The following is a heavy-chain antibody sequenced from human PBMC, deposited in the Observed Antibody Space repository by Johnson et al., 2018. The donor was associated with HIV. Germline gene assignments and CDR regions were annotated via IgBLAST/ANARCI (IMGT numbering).Heavy chain of an antibody. V-gene: IGHV3-30*02. CDR1: GFTFSSYG. CDR3: ARGGGGCWYGGGAFDI. D-gene: IGHD6-13*01. Sequence: QVQLVESGGGVVQPGGSLRLSCAASGFTFSSYGMHWVRQAPGKGLEWVAFIRYDGSNKYYADPVKGRFTISRDNSKNTLYLQMNGLGIEDRAVSYWARGGGGCWYGGGAFDIWGQGTTVTVSS. CDR2: IRYDGSNK. J-gene: IGHJ3*02.